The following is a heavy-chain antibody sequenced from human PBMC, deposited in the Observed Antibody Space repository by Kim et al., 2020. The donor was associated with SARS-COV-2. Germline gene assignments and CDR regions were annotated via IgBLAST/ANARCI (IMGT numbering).Heavy chain of an antibody. J-gene: IGHJ5*02. Sequence: SETLSLTCTVSGYPISSGYYWGWIRQPPGKGLEWIGSIYQSGSTYYNSSLKSRATISEDTSKNQIPLNLISATAADTAIYYCAYGDWGSWGQRTLVTVSS. V-gene: IGHV4-38-2*02. CDR3: AYGDWGS. CDR1: GYPISSGYY. D-gene: IGHD2-21*01. CDR2: IYQSGST.